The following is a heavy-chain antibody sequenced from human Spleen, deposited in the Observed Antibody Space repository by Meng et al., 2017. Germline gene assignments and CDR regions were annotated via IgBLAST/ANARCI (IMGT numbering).Heavy chain of an antibody. CDR1: GGTFSSYA. J-gene: IGHJ6*02. D-gene: IGHD3-10*01. V-gene: IGHV1-69*06. Sequence: SVKVSCKASGGTFSSYAISWVRQAPGQGLEWMGGIIPIFGTANYAQKFQGRVTITADKSASTAYMGLSSLRSENTAVYYCARDYYGSGSYYMGRYGMDVWGQGTTVTVSS. CDR3: ARDYYGSGSYYMGRYGMDV. CDR2: IIPIFGTA.